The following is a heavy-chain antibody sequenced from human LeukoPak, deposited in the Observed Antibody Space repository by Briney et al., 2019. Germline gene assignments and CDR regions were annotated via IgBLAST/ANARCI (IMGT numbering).Heavy chain of an antibody. CDR3: AREVDSSWYSNYYGMDV. CDR1: GYTFTGYF. Sequence: ASVKVSCKASGYTFTGYFMHWVRQAPGQGLEWMGWINPNSGGTNYAQNFQDRVTMTRDTSITTAYMDLTRLTSDDTAVYYCAREVDSSWYSNYYGMDVWGQGTTVSVSS. J-gene: IGHJ6*02. D-gene: IGHD6-13*01. CDR2: INPNSGGT. V-gene: IGHV1-2*02.